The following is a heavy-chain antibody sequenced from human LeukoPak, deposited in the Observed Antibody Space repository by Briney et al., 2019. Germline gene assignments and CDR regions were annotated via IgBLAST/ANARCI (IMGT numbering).Heavy chain of an antibody. Sequence: ASVKVSCKASGYTFTSYYMHWVRQAPGQGLEWMGIINPSGGSTSYAQKFQGRVTMTRDTSTSTVYMELSSLRSEDTAVYYCARDTLIAAAGNDAFDIWGQGTMVTVSS. CDR2: INPSGGST. D-gene: IGHD6-13*01. V-gene: IGHV1-46*01. J-gene: IGHJ3*02. CDR3: ARDTLIAAAGNDAFDI. CDR1: GYTFTSYY.